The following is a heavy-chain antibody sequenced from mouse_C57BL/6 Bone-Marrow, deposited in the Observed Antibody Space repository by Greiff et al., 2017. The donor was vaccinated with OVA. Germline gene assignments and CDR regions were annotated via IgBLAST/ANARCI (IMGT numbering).Heavy chain of an antibody. CDR1: GYAFSSSW. CDR3: VPIYYDYGGFAY. Sequence: VKLQESGPELVKPGASVKISCKASGYAFSSSWMNWVKQRPGKGLEWIGRIYPGDGDTNYNGKFKGKATLTADKSSSTAYMQLSSLTSEDSAVYFCVPIYYDYGGFAYWGQGTLVTVSA. V-gene: IGHV1-82*01. CDR2: IYPGDGDT. D-gene: IGHD2-4*01. J-gene: IGHJ3*01.